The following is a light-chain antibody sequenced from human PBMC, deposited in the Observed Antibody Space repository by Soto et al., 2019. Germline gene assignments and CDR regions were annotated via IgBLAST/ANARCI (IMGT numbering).Light chain of an antibody. V-gene: IGKV3-15*01. CDR3: RQYKNCPSNT. J-gene: IGKJ5*01. CDR2: GQS. Sequence: TKSAVTLSVSPGESATLSCRASQCFXSNFDWYKLKPGQAPRMLIXGQSTRATVIPARFSGSGSGREFTLNITSMQSEEFEGYYGRQYKNCPSNTFGQGTRLE. CDR1: QCFXSN.